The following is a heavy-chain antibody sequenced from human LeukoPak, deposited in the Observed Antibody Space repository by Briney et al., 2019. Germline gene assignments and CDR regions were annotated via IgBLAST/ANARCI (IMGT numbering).Heavy chain of an antibody. D-gene: IGHD6-13*01. CDR3: ARITGYSSSWEFQFDY. CDR2: IYYSGST. CDR1: GGSISSSSYY. J-gene: IGHJ4*02. Sequence: PSETLSLTCTVSGGSISSSSYYWGWIRQPPGKGLEWIGSIYYSGSTYYNPSLKSRVTISVDTSKNQFSLKLSSVTAADTAVYYCARITGYSSSWEFQFDYWGQGTLATVSS. V-gene: IGHV4-39*01.